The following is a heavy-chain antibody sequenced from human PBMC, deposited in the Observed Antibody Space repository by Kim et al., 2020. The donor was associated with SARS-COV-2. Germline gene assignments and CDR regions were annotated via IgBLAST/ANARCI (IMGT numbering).Heavy chain of an antibody. D-gene: IGHD2-21*01. CDR3: ARDVVVDQNLDY. Sequence: YYADSVKGRFTISRDNAKNSLYLQMNSLRAEDTAVYYCARDVVVDQNLDYWGQGTLVTVSS. J-gene: IGHJ4*02. V-gene: IGHV3-21*01.